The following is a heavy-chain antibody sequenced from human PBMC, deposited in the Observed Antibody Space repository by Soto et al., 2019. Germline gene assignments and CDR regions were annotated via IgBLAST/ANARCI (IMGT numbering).Heavy chain of an antibody. CDR3: ASDQPGYSYGYGLGY. CDR1: GFTFSSYS. Sequence: EVQLVESGGGLVKPGGSLRLSCAASGFTFSSYSMNWVRQAPGKGLEWVSSISSSSSYIYYADSVKGRFTIARDNAKNSLYLQMNSLRADDTAAYYWASDQPGYSYGYGLGYWGQGTLVTVSS. D-gene: IGHD5-18*01. CDR2: ISSSSSYI. V-gene: IGHV3-21*01. J-gene: IGHJ4*02.